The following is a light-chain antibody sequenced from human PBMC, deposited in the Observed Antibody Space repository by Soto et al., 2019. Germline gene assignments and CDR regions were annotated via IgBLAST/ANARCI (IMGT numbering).Light chain of an antibody. J-gene: IGKJ2*03. CDR2: DAS. CDR3: LQHDRYPYS. Sequence: DIQMTQSPSAMSVSIGDRVTITCRASQAISSYLAWFRQKSGKVPTRLIYDASTLQSGVPSRFSGSGSGTDFTLTITNVQPEDVATYFCLQHDRYPYSFGQGTKL. CDR1: QAISSY. V-gene: IGKV1-17*03.